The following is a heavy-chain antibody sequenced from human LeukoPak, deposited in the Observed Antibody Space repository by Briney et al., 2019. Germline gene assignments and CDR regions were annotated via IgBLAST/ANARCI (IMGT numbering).Heavy chain of an antibody. Sequence: PSETLSLTCGVSGYSISSGCYWGWIRQPPGKGLEWIASMYHTGTTYYNPSLKSRVTISVDTSKNQFSLGLTSVTAADTAVYYCTRLKWGDRFDPWGQGTLVTVSS. CDR2: MYHTGTT. V-gene: IGHV4-38-2*01. D-gene: IGHD1-26*01. J-gene: IGHJ5*02. CDR1: GYSISSGCY. CDR3: TRLKWGDRFDP.